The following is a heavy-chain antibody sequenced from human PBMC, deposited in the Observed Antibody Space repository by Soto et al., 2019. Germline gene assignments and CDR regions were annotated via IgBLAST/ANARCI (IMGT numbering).Heavy chain of an antibody. V-gene: IGHV1-8*01. D-gene: IGHD3-3*01. CDR3: ARARYTNYDYDY. CDR2: MNLNNGNT. Sequence: QVQLVQSGAEVKKPGASVKVSCKASGYTFTSYDINWVRQATGQGLEWMGWMNLNNGNTGYAQKFQGRVTMTRNTSISTAYMELSSLRSEDTAVYYCARARYTNYDYDYWGQGTLVTVSS. J-gene: IGHJ4*02. CDR1: GYTFTSYD.